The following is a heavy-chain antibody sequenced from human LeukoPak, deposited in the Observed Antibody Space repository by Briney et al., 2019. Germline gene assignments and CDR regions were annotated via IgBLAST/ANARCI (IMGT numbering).Heavy chain of an antibody. Sequence: GESLKISCTGSGYTFTSYWVGWVRQMPGKGLEWMGTIYPGDSGTRYSPSFQGQVTISADKSTSTAYLQWSSLKASDTAMYYCARGGYSGYAGYDPWGQGTLVTVSS. CDR2: IYPGDSGT. D-gene: IGHD5-12*01. V-gene: IGHV5-51*01. J-gene: IGHJ5*02. CDR1: GYTFTSYW. CDR3: ARGGYSGYAGYDP.